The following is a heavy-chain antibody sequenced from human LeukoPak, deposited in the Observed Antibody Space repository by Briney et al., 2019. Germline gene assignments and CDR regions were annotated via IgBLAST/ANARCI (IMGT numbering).Heavy chain of an antibody. V-gene: IGHV4-34*01. J-gene: IGHJ4*02. CDR3: ARVTGYVIEDNFDY. CDR2: INHSGST. Sequence: PSATLSLTCAVYGGSFSGYYWSWIRQPPGKGLEWIGEINHSGSTNYNPSLKSRVTTSVDTSKNQFSLKLRSVTAADTAVYYCARVTGYVIEDNFDYWGQGTLVTVSS. D-gene: IGHD2-15*01. CDR1: GGSFSGYY.